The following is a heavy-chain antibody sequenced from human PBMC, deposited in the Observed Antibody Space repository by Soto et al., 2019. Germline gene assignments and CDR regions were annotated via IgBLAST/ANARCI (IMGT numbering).Heavy chain of an antibody. CDR1: GGSISSYY. CDR2: IYYSGST. D-gene: IGHD2-15*01. V-gene: IGHV4-59*08. J-gene: IGHJ4*02. CDR3: ARQPPRQAAD. Sequence: SETLSLTCTVSGGSISSYYWSWIRQPPGKGLEWIGYIYYSGSTNCNPSLKSRVTISVDTSKNQFSLKLSSVTAADTAVYYCARQPPRQAADWGQGTLVTVSS.